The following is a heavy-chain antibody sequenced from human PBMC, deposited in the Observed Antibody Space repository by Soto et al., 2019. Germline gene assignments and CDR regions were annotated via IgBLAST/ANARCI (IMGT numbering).Heavy chain of an antibody. D-gene: IGHD2-15*01. CDR1: GYTFTSYG. J-gene: IGHJ6*03. CDR3: AREVWSQVAEDIVVVVAATRYYYYYMDV. V-gene: IGHV1-18*01. Sequence: ASVKVSCKASGYTFTSYGISWVRQAPGQGLEWMGWISAYNGNTNYAQKLQGRVTMTTDTSTSTAYMELRSLRSDDTAVYYCAREVWSQVAEDIVVVVAATRYYYYYMDVWGKGTTVTVSS. CDR2: ISAYNGNT.